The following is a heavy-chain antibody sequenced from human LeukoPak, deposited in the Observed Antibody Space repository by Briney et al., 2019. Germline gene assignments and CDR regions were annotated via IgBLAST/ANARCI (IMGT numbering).Heavy chain of an antibody. CDR3: ARDLEGSGPDY. V-gene: IGHV3-33*01. D-gene: IGHD6-19*01. CDR1: GFTFSRHG. CDR2: IWYDGSNK. J-gene: IGHJ4*02. Sequence: GGSLRLSCAASGFTFSRHGMHWVRQAPGKGLEWVAVIWYDGSNKYYADSVKGRFTISRDNSKNTPYLQMNSLRAEDTAVYYCARDLEGSGPDYWGQGTLVTVSS.